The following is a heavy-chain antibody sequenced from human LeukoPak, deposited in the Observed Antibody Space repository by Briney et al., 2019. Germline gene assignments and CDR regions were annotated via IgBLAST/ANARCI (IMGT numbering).Heavy chain of an antibody. Sequence: GASVKVSCKASGCTFTSYAMHWVRQAPGQRLEWMGWINAGNGNTKYSQKFQGRVTITRDTSASTAYMELSSLRSEDTAVYYCARDGTVTTPYRDYYYGMDVWGQGTTVTVSS. CDR1: GCTFTSYA. V-gene: IGHV1-3*01. CDR2: INAGNGNT. CDR3: ARDGTVTTPYRDYYYGMDV. D-gene: IGHD4-11*01. J-gene: IGHJ6*02.